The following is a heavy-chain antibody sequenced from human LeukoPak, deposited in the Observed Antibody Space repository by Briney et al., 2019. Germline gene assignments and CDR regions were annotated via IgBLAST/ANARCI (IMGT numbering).Heavy chain of an antibody. J-gene: IGHJ6*02. CDR3: AQSEYCSGGSCYSYYYYYGMDV. CDR1: GFTFSSYG. CDR2: IRYDGSNK. Sequence: GGSLRLSCAASGFTFSSYGMHWVRQAPGKGLEWVAFIRYDGSNKYYADSVKGRFTISRDNSKNTLYLQMNSLRAEDTAVYYCAQSEYCSGGSCYSYYYYYGMDVWGQGTTVTVSS. V-gene: IGHV3-30*02. D-gene: IGHD2-15*01.